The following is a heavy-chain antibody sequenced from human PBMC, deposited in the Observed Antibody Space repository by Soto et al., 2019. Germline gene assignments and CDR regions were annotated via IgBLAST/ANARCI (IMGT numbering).Heavy chain of an antibody. J-gene: IGHJ6*03. CDR3: AKEAYERTSYYYMDV. CDR1: GFTFSSYG. CDR2: ISYDGSNK. Sequence: QVQLVESGGGVVQPGRSLRLSCAASGFTFSSYGMHWVRQAPGKGLEWVAVISYDGSNKYYADSVKGRFTISRDNSKNTLYLQMNSLRAEDTAVYYCAKEAYERTSYYYMDVWGKGTTVTVSS. D-gene: IGHD3-16*01. V-gene: IGHV3-30*18.